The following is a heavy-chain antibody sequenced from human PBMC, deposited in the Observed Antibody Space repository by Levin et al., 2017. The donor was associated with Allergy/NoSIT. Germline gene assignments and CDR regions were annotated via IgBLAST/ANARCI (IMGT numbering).Heavy chain of an antibody. D-gene: IGHD5-24*01. CDR1: GGSISSYY. V-gene: IGHV4-59*01. Sequence: SQTLSLTCTVSGGSISSYYWSWIRQPPGKGLEWIGYIYYSGSTNYNPSLKSRVTISVDTSKNQFSLKLSSVTAADTAVYYCARGDRDGYNYFRYWYFDLWGRGTLVTVSS. J-gene: IGHJ2*01. CDR3: ARGDRDGYNYFRYWYFDL. CDR2: IYYSGST.